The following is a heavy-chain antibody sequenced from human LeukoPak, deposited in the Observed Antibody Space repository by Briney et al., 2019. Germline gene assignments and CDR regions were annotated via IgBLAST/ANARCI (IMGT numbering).Heavy chain of an antibody. CDR3: ARDYCSSTSCLYDY. CDR1: GFTFSSYG. D-gene: IGHD2-2*01. CDR2: ISSNGGST. J-gene: IGHJ4*02. V-gene: IGHV3-64*01. Sequence: GGSLRLSCAASGFTFSSYGMHWVRQAPGKGLEYVSAISSNGGSTYYANPVKGRFTISRDNSKNTLYLQMGSLRAEDMAVYYCARDYCSSTSCLYDYWGQGTLVTVSS.